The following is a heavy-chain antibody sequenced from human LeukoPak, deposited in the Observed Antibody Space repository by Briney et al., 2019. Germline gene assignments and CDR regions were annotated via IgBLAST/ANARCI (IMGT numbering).Heavy chain of an antibody. D-gene: IGHD3-10*01. CDR3: AKDKGRGAYYYYGMDV. J-gene: IGHJ6*02. V-gene: IGHV3-74*01. Sequence: GGSLRLSCAASGFTFSSYWMHWVRQAPGKGPVWVSRINNDGSGTTYADSVKGRFTISRDDAKNTLYLQMNSLRAEDTALYYCAKDKGRGAYYYYGMDVWGQGTTVTVSS. CDR1: GFTFSSYW. CDR2: INNDGSGT.